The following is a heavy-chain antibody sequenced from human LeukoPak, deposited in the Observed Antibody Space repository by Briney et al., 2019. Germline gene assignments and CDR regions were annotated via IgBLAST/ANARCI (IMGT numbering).Heavy chain of an antibody. CDR3: ARGLLYCSGGSCALDI. CDR1: GFTLGSYR. Sequence: GGSLRLSCAASGFTLGSYRMTWVRQAPGKGLEWVANIKQDGSEKYYVDSVKGRFTISRDNAKRSLYLKMNSLSAEDTAVYYCARGLLYCSGGSCALDIWGQGKMATVSS. D-gene: IGHD2-15*01. CDR2: IKQDGSEK. V-gene: IGHV3-7*03. J-gene: IGHJ3*02.